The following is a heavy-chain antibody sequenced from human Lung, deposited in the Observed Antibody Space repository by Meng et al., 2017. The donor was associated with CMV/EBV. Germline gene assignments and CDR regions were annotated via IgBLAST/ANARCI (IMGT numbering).Heavy chain of an antibody. V-gene: IGHV1-69*04. J-gene: IGHJ4*02. CDR3: ARECWGGDCSFDY. Sequence: SVKVSXKASGGTFTNLAISWVRQAPGQGLEWMGTVIILLDIKKYLQKLEGRVTISADKSTSTVHMELSSLTSDDTAVYYCARECWGGDCSFDYWGQGTLVTVSS. CDR1: GGTFTNLA. D-gene: IGHD2-21*01. CDR2: VIILLDIK.